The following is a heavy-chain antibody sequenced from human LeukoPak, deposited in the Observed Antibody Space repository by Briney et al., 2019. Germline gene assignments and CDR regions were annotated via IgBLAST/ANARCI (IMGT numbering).Heavy chain of an antibody. Sequence: PSGTLSLTCAVSGGSISSSNWWSWVRQPPGKGLEWIGEIYHSGSTNYNPSLKSRVTISVDKSKNQFSLKLSSVTAADTAVYYCARGPLSPLRYCSGGSCYSGSGYYYYMDVWGKGTTVTVSS. V-gene: IGHV4-4*02. J-gene: IGHJ6*03. CDR3: ARGPLSPLRYCSGGSCYSGSGYYYYMDV. CDR1: GGSISSSNW. D-gene: IGHD2-15*01. CDR2: IYHSGST.